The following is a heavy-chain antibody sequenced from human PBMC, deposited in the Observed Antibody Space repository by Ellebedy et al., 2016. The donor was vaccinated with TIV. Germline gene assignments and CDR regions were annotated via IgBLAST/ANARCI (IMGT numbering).Heavy chain of an antibody. V-gene: IGHV3-23*01. CDR1: GFTFGSYA. CDR2: ISGGGSST. Sequence: GESLKISCAASGFTFGSYAMNWVRQAPGKGLEWVSGISGGGSSTYYNDSVKGRFTISRDNSKNTLNLRMDSLRAEDTAVYYCAKDRILGTYYYDSIGFFSSGAFDWWGQGTLVTVSS. D-gene: IGHD3-22*01. J-gene: IGHJ4*02. CDR3: AKDRILGTYYYDSIGFFSSGAFDW.